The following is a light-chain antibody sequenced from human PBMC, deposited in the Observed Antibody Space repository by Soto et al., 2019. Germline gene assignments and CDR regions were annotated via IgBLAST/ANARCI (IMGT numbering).Light chain of an antibody. V-gene: IGKV1-39*01. CDR3: QESHSTPPYT. CDR1: QSISSY. CDR2: AAS. Sequence: DIQMTQSPSSLSASVGDSVTITCRTSQSISSYLNWYQQKPGKAPKLLIYAASSLQSGVPSRFSGSGSGKYFTLTISSLQPEDFATYYCQESHSTPPYTFGQGTKLEIK. J-gene: IGKJ2*01.